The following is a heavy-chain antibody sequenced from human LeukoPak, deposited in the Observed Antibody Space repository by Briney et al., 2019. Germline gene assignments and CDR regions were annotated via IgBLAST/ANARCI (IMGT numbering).Heavy chain of an antibody. V-gene: IGHV4-30-4*01. CDR2: IYYSGST. CDR1: GGSISSGDYY. D-gene: IGHD5-24*01. J-gene: IGHJ4*02. Sequence: PSETLSLTCTVSGGSISSGDYYWSWIRQPPGKGLEWIGYIYYSGSTYYNPSLKSRVTISVDTSKNLFSLKLSSVTAADTAVYYCARGERKPNYYFDYWGQGTLVTVSS. CDR3: ARGERKPNYYFDY.